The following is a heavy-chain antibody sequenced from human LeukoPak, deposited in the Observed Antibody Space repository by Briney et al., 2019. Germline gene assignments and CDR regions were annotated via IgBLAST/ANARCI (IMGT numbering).Heavy chain of an antibody. D-gene: IGHD5-12*01. CDR1: AFSFSDYY. V-gene: IGHV3-11*04. Sequence: TGGSLRLSCAASAFSFSDYYMSWIRQAPGKGLEWVSYIGSTGTARYYADSVKGRFTISRDNAKNSLYLQMNNLRAEDTAVYYCARDRRYAGYDPEYFDYWGQGTLVSVSS. J-gene: IGHJ4*02. CDR3: ARDRRYAGYDPEYFDY. CDR2: IGSTGTAR.